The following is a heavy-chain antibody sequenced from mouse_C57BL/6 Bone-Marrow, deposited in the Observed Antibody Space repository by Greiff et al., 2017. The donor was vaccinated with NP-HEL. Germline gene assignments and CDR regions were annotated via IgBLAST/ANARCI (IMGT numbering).Heavy chain of an antibody. J-gene: IGHJ4*01. D-gene: IGHD2-14*01. CDR2: ISSGGSYT. V-gene: IGHV5-6*01. CDR3: ARGVRPDAMDY. CDR1: GFTFSSYG. Sequence: EVQLVESGGDLVKPGGSLKLSCAASGFTFSSYGMSWVRQTPDKRLEWVATISSGGSYTYYPDSVKGRFTISRDNAKNTLYLQMSSLKSEDTAMYYCARGVRPDAMDYWGQGTSVTVSS.